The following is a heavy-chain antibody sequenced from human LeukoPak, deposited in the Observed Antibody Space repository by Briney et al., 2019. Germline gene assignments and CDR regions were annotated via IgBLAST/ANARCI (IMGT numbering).Heavy chain of an antibody. CDR1: GYSFTSYW. J-gene: IGHJ4*02. CDR2: IYPGDSDT. CDR3: ARPIFYCSSTSCPAGY. V-gene: IGHV5-51*01. D-gene: IGHD2-2*01. Sequence: GESLKISCKGSGYSFTSYWIGRVRQMPGKGLEWMGIIYPGDSDTRYSPSFQGQVTISADKSISTAYLQWSSLKASDTAMYYCARPIFYCSSTSCPAGYWGQGTLVTVSS.